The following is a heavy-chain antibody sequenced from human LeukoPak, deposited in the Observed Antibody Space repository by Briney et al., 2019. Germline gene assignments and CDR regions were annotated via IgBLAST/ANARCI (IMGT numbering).Heavy chain of an antibody. V-gene: IGHV3-7*01. J-gene: IGHJ4*02. D-gene: IGHD1-26*01. Sequence: GGSLRLSCAASGFTFSGYWMSWVRQTPEKGLEWVANIKQDGYEKYHVDSVKGRFTISRDNANNSLYLQMNSLRADDTAVYYCARDKIVGPTTLDYWGQGTLVTVSS. CDR2: IKQDGYEK. CDR3: ARDKIVGPTTLDY. CDR1: GFTFSGYW.